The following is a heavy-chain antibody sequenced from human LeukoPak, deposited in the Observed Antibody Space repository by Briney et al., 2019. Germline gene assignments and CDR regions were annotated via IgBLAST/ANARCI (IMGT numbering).Heavy chain of an antibody. Sequence: PSETLSLTCTVSGGSISSGSYYWSWIRQPPGTGLEWIVYIYYSGSTNYNPSLKSRVTISVDTSKNQFSLKLSSVTAADTAVYYCARAGGGSMYSSSLYFDYWGQGTLVTVSS. J-gene: IGHJ4*02. D-gene: IGHD6-6*01. CDR1: GGSISSGSYY. CDR3: ARAGGGSMYSSSLYFDY. CDR2: IYYSGST. V-gene: IGHV4-61*01.